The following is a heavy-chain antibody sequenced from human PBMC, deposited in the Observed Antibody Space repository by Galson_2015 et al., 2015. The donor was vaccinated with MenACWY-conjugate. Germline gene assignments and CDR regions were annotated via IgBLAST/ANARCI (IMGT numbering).Heavy chain of an antibody. CDR1: GGSISSSSYY. D-gene: IGHD2-2*01. Sequence: SETLSLTCTVSGGSISSSSYYWDWIRQPPGRGLEWIGTIYYSGSTYYNSSLKSRVTISVDTSENQFSLNLSSVTAADTAMYYCARHDRTAPARSGAFDIWGRGTMVTVSS. CDR3: ARHDRTAPARSGAFDI. V-gene: IGHV4-39*01. CDR2: IYYSGST. J-gene: IGHJ3*02.